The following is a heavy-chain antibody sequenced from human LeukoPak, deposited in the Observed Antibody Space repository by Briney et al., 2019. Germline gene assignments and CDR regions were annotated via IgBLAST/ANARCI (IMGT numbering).Heavy chain of an antibody. Sequence: ASVKVSCKVAGYTFTDYYMHWVQQAPGKGLEWMGLVDPEDGETIYAEKFQSRVTITADTSTDTAYMELSSLRSEDTAVYYCATEIVGATTYYFDYWGQGTLVTVSS. CDR2: VDPEDGET. J-gene: IGHJ4*02. CDR3: ATEIVGATTYYFDY. V-gene: IGHV1-69-2*01. CDR1: GYTFTDYY. D-gene: IGHD1-26*01.